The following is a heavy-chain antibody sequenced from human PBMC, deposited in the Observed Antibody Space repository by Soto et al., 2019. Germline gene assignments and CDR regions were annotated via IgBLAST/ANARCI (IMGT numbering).Heavy chain of an antibody. Sequence: SLTCTVSGGSISSGGYYWSWIRQHPGKGLEWIGYIYYSGSTYYNPSLKSRVSISIDTSKNQFSLKLSSVTAADTAVYYCARIRGWEWELPTNGFDPWGQGTLVTVSS. D-gene: IGHD1-26*01. V-gene: IGHV4-31*03. CDR3: ARIRGWEWELPTNGFDP. J-gene: IGHJ5*02. CDR1: GGSISSGGYY. CDR2: IYYSGST.